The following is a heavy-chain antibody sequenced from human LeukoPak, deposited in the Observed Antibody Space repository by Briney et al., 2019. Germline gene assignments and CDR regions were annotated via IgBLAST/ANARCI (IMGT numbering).Heavy chain of an antibody. V-gene: IGHV4-34*01. D-gene: IGHD1-1*01. CDR1: GGSFSGYY. Sequence: SETLSLTCAVYGGSFSGYYWSWTRQPPGKGLEWIGEINHSGSTNYNPSLKSRVTISVDTSKNQFSLKLSSVTAADTAVYYCARRNWSFDYWGQGTLVTVSS. CDR2: INHSGST. J-gene: IGHJ4*02. CDR3: ARRNWSFDY.